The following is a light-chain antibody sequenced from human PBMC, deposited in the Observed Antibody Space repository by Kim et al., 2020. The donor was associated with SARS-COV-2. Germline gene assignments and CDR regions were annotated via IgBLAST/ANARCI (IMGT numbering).Light chain of an antibody. J-gene: IGLJ2*01. Sequence: SSELTQDPAVSVALGQTVRITCQGDSLRTYYASWFQQKPGQAPILIIYGKNNRPSGIPDRFSGSSSGNTASLTVTGAQAVDEADYYCHSRDHSGYHVVF. V-gene: IGLV3-19*01. CDR3: HSRDHSGYHVV. CDR1: SLRTYY. CDR2: GKN.